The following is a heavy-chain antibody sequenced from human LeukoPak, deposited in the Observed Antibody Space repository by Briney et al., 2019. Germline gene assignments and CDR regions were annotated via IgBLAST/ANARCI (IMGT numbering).Heavy chain of an antibody. Sequence: ASVKVSCKASGYTFTGYYMHWVRQAPGQGLEWMGWINPNSGGTNYAQKFQGRVTMTRDTSISTAYMELSRLRSDDTAVYYCARLIVGATGLDYWGQGTLVTVSS. CDR2: INPNSGGT. J-gene: IGHJ4*02. D-gene: IGHD1-26*01. CDR3: ARLIVGATGLDY. V-gene: IGHV1-2*02. CDR1: GYTFTGYY.